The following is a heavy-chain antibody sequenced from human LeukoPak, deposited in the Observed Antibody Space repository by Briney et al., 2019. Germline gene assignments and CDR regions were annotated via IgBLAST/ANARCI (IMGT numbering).Heavy chain of an antibody. D-gene: IGHD3-22*01. CDR1: GFTFSTYA. V-gene: IGHV3-23*01. Sequence: PGGSLRLSCAASGFTFSTYAMHWVRQPPGKGLEWVSAISGSGGATYHADADSVKGRFIISRDNSKNTLYLQINSLGVEDTAVYYCAKDGYNYDSSGHFDYWGQGTLVTVSS. J-gene: IGHJ4*02. CDR2: ISGSGGAT. CDR3: AKDGYNYDSSGHFDY.